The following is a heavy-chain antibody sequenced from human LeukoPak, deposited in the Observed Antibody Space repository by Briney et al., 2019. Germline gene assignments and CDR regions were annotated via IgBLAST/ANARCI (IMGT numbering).Heavy chain of an antibody. CDR3: ARDSFYDSSGYYA. J-gene: IGHJ5*02. CDR1: GYTFTNYY. Sequence: ASVKVSCKASGYTFTNYYMHWVRQTPGQGLEWMAIMNPGGGSTTYAQKLQGRATMTRDTSADTSTTTVYMELNSLRSEDTAVYYCARDSFYDSSGYYAWGQGTLVTVSS. D-gene: IGHD3-22*01. CDR2: MNPGGGST. V-gene: IGHV1-46*01.